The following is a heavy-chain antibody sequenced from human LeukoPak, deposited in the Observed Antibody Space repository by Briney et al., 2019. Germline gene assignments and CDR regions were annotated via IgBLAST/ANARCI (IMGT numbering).Heavy chain of an antibody. V-gene: IGHV3-20*04. J-gene: IGHJ4*02. CDR2: INWNGDST. Sequence: GGSLRLSCAASGLTFDDHGMSWVRQAPGKRLQWVSAINWNGDSTSYADSVKGRFTISRDNAKNSLYLQMNSLRAADTAVYYCARFARCLDGGPIAFDYWGQGTLVTVSS. CDR3: ARFARCLDGGPIAFDY. D-gene: IGHD5/OR15-5a*01. CDR1: GLTFDDHG.